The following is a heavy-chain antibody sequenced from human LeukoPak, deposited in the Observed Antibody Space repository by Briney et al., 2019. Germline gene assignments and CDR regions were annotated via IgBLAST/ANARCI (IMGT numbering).Heavy chain of an antibody. CDR3: AGDQDRLVLGVIGY. CDR2: IGPYNGNT. J-gene: IGHJ4*02. V-gene: IGHV1-18*01. Sequence: GASVNVSCKASGYTFTSYGISWVRQAPGQGLEWMGWIGPYNGNTNYAQNLQARVTMTTDTTTSTAYMELGSLGSDDTAVYYCAGDQDRLVLGVIGYWGQGTLVTVSS. D-gene: IGHD3-10*01. CDR1: GYTFTSYG.